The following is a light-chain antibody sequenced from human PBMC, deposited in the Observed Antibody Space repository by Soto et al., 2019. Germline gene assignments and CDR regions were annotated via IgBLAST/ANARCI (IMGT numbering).Light chain of an antibody. Sequence: DIQMTQSPSSLSASVGDRVTITCQANEDIRNSLHWYQQKPGKAPNLLIYDASNVETGVPARFSGSGFGTAFTFAISSLEPEDVATYYCQQYCDLPVTFGPGTKVDIK. J-gene: IGKJ3*01. CDR2: DAS. CDR1: EDIRNS. V-gene: IGKV1-33*01. CDR3: QQYCDLPVT.